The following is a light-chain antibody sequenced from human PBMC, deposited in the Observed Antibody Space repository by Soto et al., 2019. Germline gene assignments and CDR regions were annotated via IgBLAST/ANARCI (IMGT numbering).Light chain of an antibody. CDR2: DAS. CDR3: QQRSNWIT. J-gene: IGKJ5*01. V-gene: IGKV3-11*01. Sequence: EIVLTQSPATLSLSPGERATLSCRASQSVGSYLAWYQQTPGQAPRLLIYDASNRAAGIPARFSGSGSGTDFTLTISSREPEDFAVYYCQQRSNWITFGQGTRLEIK. CDR1: QSVGSY.